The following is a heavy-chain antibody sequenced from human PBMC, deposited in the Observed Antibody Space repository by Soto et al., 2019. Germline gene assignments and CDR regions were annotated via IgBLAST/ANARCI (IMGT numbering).Heavy chain of an antibody. CDR1: GFSVTCDDFY. V-gene: IGHV4-61*03. Sequence: QVQLQQSGPGLVKHSATLSLTGTVSGFSVTCDDFYWTWVRQPTGRGLEWFGTIFHSGRTSYSSSLECRDTISIDTSRNPFSLSRISSAAADTAVYDCAGVSLIETGGGDATTSVFDVWGQGTMVTVSS. J-gene: IGHJ3*01. D-gene: IGHD1-7*01. CDR2: IFHSGRT. CDR3: AGVSLIETGGGDATTSVFDV.